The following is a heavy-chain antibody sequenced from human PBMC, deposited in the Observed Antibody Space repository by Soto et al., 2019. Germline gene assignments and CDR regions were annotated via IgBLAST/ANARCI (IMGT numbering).Heavy chain of an antibody. J-gene: IGHJ6*02. V-gene: IGHV3-23*01. Sequence: EVQLLESGGGWVQPGGSLRLSCAASGFTFSSYAMSWVRQAPGKGLEWVSAISGSGGSTYYADSVKGRFTISRDNSKNTLYLQMNSLRAEDTAVYYCAKLLGMAVAGYYYYYGMDVWGQGTTVTVSS. D-gene: IGHD6-19*01. CDR2: ISGSGGST. CDR3: AKLLGMAVAGYYYYYGMDV. CDR1: GFTFSSYA.